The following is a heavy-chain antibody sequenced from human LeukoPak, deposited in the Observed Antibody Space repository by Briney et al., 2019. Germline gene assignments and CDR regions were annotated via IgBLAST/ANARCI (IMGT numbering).Heavy chain of an antibody. V-gene: IGHV3-23*01. CDR3: ARAGGTSWADY. CDR2: ISGSGGST. CDR1: GFTFSDYA. Sequence: GRSLRLSCAASGFTFSDYAMHWVRQAPGKGLEWVSAISGSGGSTYYADSVKGRFTISRDNSKNTLYLQMNSLRVEDTAIYYCARAGGTSWADYWGQGTLVTVSS. J-gene: IGHJ4*02. D-gene: IGHD6-13*01.